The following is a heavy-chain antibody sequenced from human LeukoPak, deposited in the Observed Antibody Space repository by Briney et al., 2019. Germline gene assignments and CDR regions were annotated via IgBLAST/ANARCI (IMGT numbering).Heavy chain of an antibody. CDR3: AADPGSGWSYYFDY. J-gene: IGHJ4*02. CDR2: IVVGSGNT. V-gene: IGHV1-58*01. CDR1: GFTFTSSA. D-gene: IGHD6-19*01. Sequence: ASVKVSCKASGFTFTSSAVQWMRQARGQRLEWIGWIVVGSGNTNYAQKFQERVTITRDMSTSTAYMELSSLRSEDTAVYYCAADPGSGWSYYFDYWGQGTLVTVSS.